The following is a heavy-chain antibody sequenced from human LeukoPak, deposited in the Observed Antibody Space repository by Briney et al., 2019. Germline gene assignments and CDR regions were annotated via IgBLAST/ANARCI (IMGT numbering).Heavy chain of an antibody. J-gene: IGHJ6*04. CDR2: ISYDGSNT. CDR3: AELGITMIGGV. D-gene: IGHD3-10*02. CDR1: GFTFSSYA. V-gene: IGHV3-30*18. Sequence: GGSLRLSCEASGFTFSSYAMHWVRQAPGQGLDWVAVISYDGSNTYYGDSVMGRFSISRDNSKNSLYLQMNSLRAEDTAVYYCAELGITMIGGVWGKGTTVTISS.